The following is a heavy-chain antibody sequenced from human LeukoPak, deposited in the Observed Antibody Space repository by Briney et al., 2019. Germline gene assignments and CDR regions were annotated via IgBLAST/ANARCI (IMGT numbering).Heavy chain of an antibody. D-gene: IGHD3-10*01. V-gene: IGHV4-34*01. J-gene: IGHJ6*03. CDR1: GGSFSGYY. Sequence: SETLSLTCAVYGGSFSGYYWSWIRQPPGKGLEWIGEINHSGSTNYNPSLKSRVTISVDTSKNQFSLRLSSATAADTAVYYCARGQRSDAGWGLYYYYYYIDVWGKGTTVTVSS. CDR3: ARGQRSDAGWGLYYYYYYIDV. CDR2: INHSGST.